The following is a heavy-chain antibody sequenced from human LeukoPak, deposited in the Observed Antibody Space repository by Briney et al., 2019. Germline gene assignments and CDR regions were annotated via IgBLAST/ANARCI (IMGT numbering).Heavy chain of an antibody. J-gene: IGHJ4*02. CDR2: IYYSGST. Sequence: SETLSLTCTVSGGSISSYYWSWIRQPPGKGLEWTGYIYYSGSTNYNPSLKSRVTISVDTSKNQFSLKLSSVTAADTAVYYCARTVLPLWSTNGGYFDYWGQGTLVTVSS. CDR3: ARTVLPLWSTNGGYFDY. CDR1: GGSISSYY. D-gene: IGHD5/OR15-5a*01. V-gene: IGHV4-59*01.